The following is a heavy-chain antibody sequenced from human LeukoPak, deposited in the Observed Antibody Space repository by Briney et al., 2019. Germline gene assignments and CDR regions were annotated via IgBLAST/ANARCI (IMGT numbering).Heavy chain of an antibody. D-gene: IGHD3-10*01. V-gene: IGHV1-2*06. J-gene: IGHJ5*02. CDR2: INPNSGGT. CDR3: ARDRFMYYYGSGSIHWFDP. Sequence: GASVKVSCKASGYTFTGYYMHWVRQAPGQGLEWMGRINPNSGGTNYAQKFQGRVTMTRDTSISTAYMELSRLRSDDTAVYYCARDRFMYYYGSGSIHWFDPWGQGTLVTVSS. CDR1: GYTFTGYY.